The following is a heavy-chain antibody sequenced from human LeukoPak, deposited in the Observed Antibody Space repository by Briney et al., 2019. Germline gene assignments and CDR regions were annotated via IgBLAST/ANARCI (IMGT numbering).Heavy chain of an antibody. Sequence: SETLSLTYTVSGGSISGYYWSWIRQPPGKRLEWIGYVYSSEITSYNPSLKSRVTLSLDTSGNQFSLKLTSVTAADTAVYYCARCDSVTALDHWGQGTLVTVSS. J-gene: IGHJ4*02. CDR1: GGSISGYY. CDR2: VYSSEIT. D-gene: IGHD4-17*01. V-gene: IGHV4-59*01. CDR3: ARCDSVTALDH.